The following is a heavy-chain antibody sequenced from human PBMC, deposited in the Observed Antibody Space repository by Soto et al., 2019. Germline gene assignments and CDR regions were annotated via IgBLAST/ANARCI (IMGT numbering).Heavy chain of an antibody. CDR1: GFTFSSYA. Sequence: EVQLLESGGGLVQPGGSLSPSFAASGFTFSSYAMSWVGQAPGKGLEWVSAISGGGGSTYYADSVKGRFTISRDNSKNTLYLQMNSLRAEDTAVYYCAKGRGWIAAAGTGGWGQGTLVTVSS. CDR3: AKGRGWIAAAGTGG. D-gene: IGHD6-13*01. CDR2: ISGGGGST. J-gene: IGHJ4*02. V-gene: IGHV3-23*01.